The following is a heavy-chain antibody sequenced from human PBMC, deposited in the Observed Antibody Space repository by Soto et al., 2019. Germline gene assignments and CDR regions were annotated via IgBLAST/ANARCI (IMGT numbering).Heavy chain of an antibody. CDR3: ARGRYCSGGSCYAYMDV. J-gene: IGHJ6*03. Sequence: ASVKVSCKASGGTFRSYTISWVRQAPGQGLEWMGRIIPILGIANYAQKFQGRVTLTADKSTSTAYMELSSLRSEDTAVYYCARGRYCSGGSCYAYMDVWGKGTTVTVSS. CDR1: GGTFRSYT. CDR2: IIPILGIA. D-gene: IGHD2-15*01. V-gene: IGHV1-69*02.